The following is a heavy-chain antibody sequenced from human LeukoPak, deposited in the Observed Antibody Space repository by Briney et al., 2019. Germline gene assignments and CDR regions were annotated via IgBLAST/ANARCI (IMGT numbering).Heavy chain of an antibody. J-gene: IGHJ4*02. D-gene: IGHD6-19*01. CDR3: ARVRSGWYSGYYFDY. Sequence: SETLSLTCAVSGGSISSSNWWSWVRQPPGKGLEWIGEIYHSGSTNYNPSLKSRVTISVDKSKNQFSLKLSSVTAADTAVYYCARVRSGWYSGYYFDYWGQGTLATVSS. CDR1: GGSISSSNW. V-gene: IGHV4-4*02. CDR2: IYHSGST.